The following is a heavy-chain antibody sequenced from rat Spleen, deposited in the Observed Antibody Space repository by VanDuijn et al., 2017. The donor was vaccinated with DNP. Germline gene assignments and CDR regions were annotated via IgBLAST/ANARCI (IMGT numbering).Heavy chain of an antibody. V-gene: IGHV5-27*01. Sequence: EVQLVESGRGLVQPGESMKLSCAASGFTFSNSGMAWVRQVPKKGLEWVATISASGGGTYYRDSVRDRFTISRDNALSTLYLQMDSLRSEDTATYYCTTDPNWLVYWGQGTLVTVSS. CDR1: GFTFSNSG. J-gene: IGHJ3*01. CDR3: TTDPNWLVY. CDR2: ISASGGGT.